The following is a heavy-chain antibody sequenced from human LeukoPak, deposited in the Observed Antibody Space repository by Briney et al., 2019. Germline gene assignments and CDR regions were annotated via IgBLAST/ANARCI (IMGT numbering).Heavy chain of an antibody. J-gene: IGHJ4*02. D-gene: IGHD3-22*01. CDR1: GGSINSYY. CDR3: ARGTGGAASYYYDSSGHFDY. Sequence: SETLSLTCSVSGGSINSYYWSWIRQPPGKGLEWIGYIYYSGSTNYNPSLKSRVTISVDTSKNQFSLKLSSVTAADTAVYYWARGTGGAASYYYDSSGHFDYWGRGTLVTVSS. V-gene: IGHV4-59*08. CDR2: IYYSGST.